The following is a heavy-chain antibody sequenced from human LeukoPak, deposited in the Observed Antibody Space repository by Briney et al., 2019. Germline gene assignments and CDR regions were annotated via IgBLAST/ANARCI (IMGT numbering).Heavy chain of an antibody. D-gene: IGHD3-10*01. CDR1: GGSISSYY. Sequence: SETLSLTCTDSGGSISSYYWSWIRQPPGKGLEWIGYIYYSGSTNYNPSLKSRVTISVDTSKNQFSLKLSSVTAADTAVYYCARDSNYYGSGSYDYWGQGTLVTVSS. J-gene: IGHJ4*02. CDR3: ARDSNYYGSGSYDY. V-gene: IGHV4-59*01. CDR2: IYYSGST.